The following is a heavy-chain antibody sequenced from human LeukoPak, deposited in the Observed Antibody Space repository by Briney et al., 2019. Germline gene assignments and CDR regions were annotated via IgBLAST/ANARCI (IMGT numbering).Heavy chain of an antibody. J-gene: IGHJ4*02. V-gene: IGHV3-23*01. D-gene: IGHD3-22*01. CDR2: ISGSGGST. Sequence: GGSLRLSCAASGFTFSSYAMSWVRQAPGKGLEWVSAISGSGGSTYYADSVKGRFTISRDNSKNTLYLQMNSLRTEDTAVYFCAKRDSSGYYIDYWGQGTLVTVSS. CDR1: GFTFSSYA. CDR3: AKRDSSGYYIDY.